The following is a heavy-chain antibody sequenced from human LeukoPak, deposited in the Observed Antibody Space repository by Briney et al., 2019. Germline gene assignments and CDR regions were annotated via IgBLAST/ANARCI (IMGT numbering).Heavy chain of an antibody. J-gene: IGHJ6*03. V-gene: IGHV3-23*01. Sequence: PGGSQRLSCAASGFTFSSCAMTWVRQAPGKGLEWVSVISGSGGSTYYADSVKGRFNITRDNSKNTLYPQMNSLRAEDTAVYYCAKGATVTPLYYYYYYMDVWGKGTTVTVSS. CDR1: GFTFSSCA. D-gene: IGHD4-17*01. CDR2: ISGSGGST. CDR3: AKGATVTPLYYYYYYMDV.